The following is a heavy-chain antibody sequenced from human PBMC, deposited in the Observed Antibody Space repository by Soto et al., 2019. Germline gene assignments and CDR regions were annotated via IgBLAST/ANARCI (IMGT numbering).Heavy chain of an antibody. CDR1: GYGFTTYG. J-gene: IGHJ4*02. Sequence: QVHLVQSGAEVKKPGASVKVSCKGSGYGFTTYGITWVRQAPGQGLEWMAWISAHNGNTNYAQKLXGXVPXTRDTSTNTAYMELRSLRSDDTAVYYCARGRYGDYWGQGALVTVSS. V-gene: IGHV1-18*01. D-gene: IGHD1-1*01. CDR3: ARGRYGDY. CDR2: ISAHNGNT.